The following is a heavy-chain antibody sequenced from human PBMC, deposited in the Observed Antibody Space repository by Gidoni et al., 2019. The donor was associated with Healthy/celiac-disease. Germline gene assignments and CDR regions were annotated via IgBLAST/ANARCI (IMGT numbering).Heavy chain of an antibody. CDR2: IKQDESEK. Sequence: EVLLVESGGGLVQPGGSLSLSCAASGFTFSSYWMSWVRQAPGKGLGWVDNIKQDESEKYYVDSVKGRFTISRDNAQNALYLEMNSLRAEDTAVYYWAIPAAVGSWGQGTLVTVSS. D-gene: IGHD6-13*01. J-gene: IGHJ4*02. CDR3: AIPAAVGS. V-gene: IGHV3-7*01. CDR1: GFTFSSYW.